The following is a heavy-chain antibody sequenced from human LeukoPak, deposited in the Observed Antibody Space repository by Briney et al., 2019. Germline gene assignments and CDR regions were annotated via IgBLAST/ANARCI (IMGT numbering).Heavy chain of an antibody. CDR1: GFTVNTNY. CDR3: AKDLSGADYYHSSGYERAFDV. Sequence: GGSLRLSCAASGFTVNTNYMSWVRQAPGKGLEWVAVIYSGGSGYYADSVRGRFSISRDNSKNTVHLQMNSLRAEDTAVYYCAKDLSGADYYHSSGYERAFDVWGQGTMVTVSS. V-gene: IGHV3-53*01. D-gene: IGHD3-22*01. J-gene: IGHJ3*01. CDR2: IYSGGSG.